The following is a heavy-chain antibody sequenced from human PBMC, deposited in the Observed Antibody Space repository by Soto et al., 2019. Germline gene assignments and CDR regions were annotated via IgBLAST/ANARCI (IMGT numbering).Heavy chain of an antibody. CDR2: IIPMTGTP. CDR3: ARGPILPGATSWLDP. V-gene: IGHV1-69*01. CDR1: GGIFSSFS. D-gene: IGHD2-2*01. Sequence: QVQLVQSGAEVKTPGSSVEVSCKASGGIFSSFSITWVRQVPGHGLEWMGGIIPMTGTPNYAEKFQGRLTLTADDSTRTGYVVLRSLKSENTAGDYCARGPILPGATSWLDPWGQVTVVIVSS. J-gene: IGHJ5*02.